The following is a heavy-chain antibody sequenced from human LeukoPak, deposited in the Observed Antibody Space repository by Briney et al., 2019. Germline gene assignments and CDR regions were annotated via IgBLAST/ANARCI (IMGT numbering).Heavy chain of an antibody. CDR1: GSIVSSKY. D-gene: IGHD3-10*01. J-gene: IGHJ4*02. V-gene: IGHV3-53*01. CDR2: IYSDGTS. Sequence: PRGSLRLSCAASGSIVSSKYMSWVRQAPGKGLEWVSIIYSDGTSYYADSVKGRFTISRDNSRNTLYLEMNSLRPEDTAVYYCATPRGIWGVSLDHWGQGTLVTVSS. CDR3: ATPRGIWGVSLDH.